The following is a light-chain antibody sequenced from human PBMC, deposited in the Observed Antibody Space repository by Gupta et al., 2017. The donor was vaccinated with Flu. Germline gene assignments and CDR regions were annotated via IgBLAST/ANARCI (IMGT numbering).Light chain of an antibody. CDR1: QGISTW. Sequence: DIQMTQSPSSLSASVGDRVTITCRASQGISTWLAWYQRKPGKAPRSLIYAASYLRSGVPSRFSGSGSGTDFTLTISSLQPEDFATYSCQQDNYCPVTFGRGTKVEIK. CDR3: QQDNYCPVT. V-gene: IGKV1D-16*01. CDR2: AAS. J-gene: IGKJ4*01.